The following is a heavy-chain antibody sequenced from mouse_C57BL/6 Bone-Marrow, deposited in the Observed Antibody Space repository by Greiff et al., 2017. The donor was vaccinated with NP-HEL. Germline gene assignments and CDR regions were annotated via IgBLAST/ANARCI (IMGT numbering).Heavy chain of an antibody. Sequence: QVQLKESGPGLVQPSQSLSITCTVSGFSLTSYGVHWVRQSPGKGLEWLGVIWSGGSTDYNAAFISRLSISKDNSKSQVFFKMNSLQADDTAIYYCARTGRDGSSYLYYFDYWGQGTTLTVSS. V-gene: IGHV2-2*01. CDR1: GFSLTSYG. CDR3: ARTGRDGSSYLYYFDY. D-gene: IGHD1-1*01. J-gene: IGHJ2*01. CDR2: IWSGGST.